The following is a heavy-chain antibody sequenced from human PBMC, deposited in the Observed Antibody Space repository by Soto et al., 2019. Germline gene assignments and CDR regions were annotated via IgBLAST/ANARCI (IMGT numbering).Heavy chain of an antibody. CDR2: IYHSGSA. Sequence: QVQLQESGPGLVRPSGTLSLTCAVSGGSISSTDWWTWVRQPPGKGLEWIGEIYHSGSANYNPSLNSRVTMSVDKSKNQFSLKLTSATAADTAVYYCAKGPIVVIPSATPGGFDSWGPGTLVTVSS. V-gene: IGHV4-4*02. CDR3: AKGPIVVIPSATPGGFDS. J-gene: IGHJ4*02. D-gene: IGHD2-2*01. CDR1: GGSISSTDW.